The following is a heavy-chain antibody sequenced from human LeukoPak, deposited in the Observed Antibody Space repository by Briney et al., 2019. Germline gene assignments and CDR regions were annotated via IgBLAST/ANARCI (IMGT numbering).Heavy chain of an antibody. Sequence: GESLKISCKGSGYSFTSYWIGWVRQMPGKGLEWMGIIYPGDSDTRYSPSFQGQDTISANKSISTAYLQWSSLKASDTAMYYCARGRGGSEYYYYYGMDVWGQGTTVTVSS. V-gene: IGHV5-51*01. CDR3: ARGRGGSEYYYYYGMDV. CDR2: IYPGDSDT. D-gene: IGHD3-10*01. J-gene: IGHJ6*02. CDR1: GYSFTSYW.